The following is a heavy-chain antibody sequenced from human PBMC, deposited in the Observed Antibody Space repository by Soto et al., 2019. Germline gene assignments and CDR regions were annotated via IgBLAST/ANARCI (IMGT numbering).Heavy chain of an antibody. Sequence: SETLSLTFVVYGESFGGSYWSWVRQSPGKGLEWIGEISQTETTAYSPSLKSRVSISADTSKKQFSLTLTSVTAADTAVYYCVHSPNVAVDHWGHGTLVTVSS. V-gene: IGHV4-34*01. D-gene: IGHD2-15*01. CDR1: GESFGGSY. CDR2: ISQTETT. CDR3: VHSPNVAVDH. J-gene: IGHJ4*01.